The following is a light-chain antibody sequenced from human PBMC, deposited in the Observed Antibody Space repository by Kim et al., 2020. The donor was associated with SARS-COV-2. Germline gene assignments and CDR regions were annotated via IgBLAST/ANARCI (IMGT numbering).Light chain of an antibody. Sequence: SVSPGQTASITCSGDKWGDKYACWYQQKPGQSPVLVIYQDSKRPSGVPERFSGSNSGNTATLTISGTQAMDEADYYCQAWDSSTAVFGGGTKLTVL. CDR3: QAWDSSTAV. CDR2: QDS. CDR1: KWGDKY. V-gene: IGLV3-1*01. J-gene: IGLJ3*02.